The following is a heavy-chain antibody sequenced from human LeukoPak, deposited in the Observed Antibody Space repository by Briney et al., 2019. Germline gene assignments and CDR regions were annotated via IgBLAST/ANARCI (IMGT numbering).Heavy chain of an antibody. Sequence: GGSLRLSCAGSGLTFSNYGMSWVRQAPGKGPEWLSAISSTSVNTYYRDSVKGRFTISRDNSKNTMYLQMNSLRAEDTAIYYCAKDISPPESNGYEVQGNWFDPWGQRTLVTVSS. CDR3: AKDISPPESNGYEVQGNWFDP. CDR2: ISSTSVNT. J-gene: IGHJ5*02. V-gene: IGHV3-23*01. CDR1: GLTFSNYG. D-gene: IGHD3-22*01.